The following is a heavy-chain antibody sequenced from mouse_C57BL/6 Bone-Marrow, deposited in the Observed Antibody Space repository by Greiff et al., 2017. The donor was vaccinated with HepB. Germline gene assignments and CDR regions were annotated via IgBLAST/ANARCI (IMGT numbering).Heavy chain of an antibody. D-gene: IGHD1-1*01. CDR3: ARWEHYGSTPYYAMDY. CDR1: GYTFTSYW. V-gene: IGHV1-64*01. J-gene: IGHJ4*01. Sequence: QVQLQQPGAELVKPGASVKLSCKASGYTFTSYWMHWVKQRPGQGLEWIGMIHPNSGSTNYNEKFKSKATLTVDKSSSTAYMQLSSLTSEDSAVYYCARWEHYGSTPYYAMDYWGQGTSVTVSS. CDR2: IHPNSGST.